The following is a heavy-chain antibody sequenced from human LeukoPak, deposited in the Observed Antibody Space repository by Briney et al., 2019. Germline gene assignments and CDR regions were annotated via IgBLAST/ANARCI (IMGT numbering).Heavy chain of an antibody. V-gene: IGHV1-46*01. Sequence: GASVKVSCKASGYTFTSYYMHWVRQAPGQGLEWMGIINPSGGSTSYAQKFQGRVTMTRDTSTSTVYMELSSLRSEDTAVYYCARARGMVRGLILTGGFDYWGQGTLVTVSS. J-gene: IGHJ4*02. CDR3: ARARGMVRGLILTGGFDY. CDR1: GYTFTSYY. CDR2: INPSGGST. D-gene: IGHD3-10*01.